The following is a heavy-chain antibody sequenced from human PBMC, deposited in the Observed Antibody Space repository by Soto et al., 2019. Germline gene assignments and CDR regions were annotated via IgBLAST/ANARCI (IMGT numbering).Heavy chain of an antibody. CDR3: ARDFAYFDS. Sequence: SETLSLTCTVSGGSFKSGSYSWSWIRQPPGKGLEWIGYVYHTGRTSYNPSLKSRVSISMDTSKNQFSLNLDSVTAADTAVYFCARDFAYFDSRGQGTLVTVSS. V-gene: IGHV4-61*01. CDR2: VYHTGRT. CDR1: GGSFKSGSYS. J-gene: IGHJ4*02. D-gene: IGHD3-3*01.